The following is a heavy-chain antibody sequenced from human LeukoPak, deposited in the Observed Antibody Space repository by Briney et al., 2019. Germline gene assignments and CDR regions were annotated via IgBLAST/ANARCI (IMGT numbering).Heavy chain of an antibody. CDR1: GYTFTSYG. CDR3: ARETQYYDFWSGYFVGDYYYYYGMDV. Sequence: ASVNVSCKASGYTFTSYGISWVRQAPGQGLEWMGWISAYNGNTNYAQKLQGRVTMTTDTSTSTAYMELRSLRSDDTAVYYCARETQYYDFWSGYFVGDYYYYYGMDVWGQGTTVTVSS. D-gene: IGHD3-3*01. V-gene: IGHV1-18*01. J-gene: IGHJ6*02. CDR2: ISAYNGNT.